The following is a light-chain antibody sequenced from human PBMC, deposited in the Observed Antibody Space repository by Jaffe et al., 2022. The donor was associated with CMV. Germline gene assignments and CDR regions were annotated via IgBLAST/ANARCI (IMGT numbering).Light chain of an antibody. CDR1: TSGVGDYNY. Sequence: QSALTQPRSVSGSPGQSVTISCTGTTSGVGDYNYVSWYQQHPGKAPKLMIYDVNKRPSGVPDRFSGSKSGNTASLTISGLQAVDEADYYCCSYADTFTWVFGGGTKLTVL. J-gene: IGLJ3*02. V-gene: IGLV2-11*01. CDR3: CSYADTFTWV. CDR2: DVN.